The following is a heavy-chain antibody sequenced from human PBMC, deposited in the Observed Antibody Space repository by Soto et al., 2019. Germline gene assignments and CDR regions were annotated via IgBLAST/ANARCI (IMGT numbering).Heavy chain of an antibody. V-gene: IGHV3-23*01. CDR1: GFTFSSYA. CDR3: AKDRRKDKFQH. CDR2: ISGSGGST. Sequence: AGGSLRLSCAASGFTFSSYAMSWVRQAPGKGLEKVSAISGSGGSTYYADSVKGRFTISRDNSKNTLYLQMNSLRAEDTAVYYCAKDRRKDKFQHWGQGTLVTVSS. J-gene: IGHJ1*01.